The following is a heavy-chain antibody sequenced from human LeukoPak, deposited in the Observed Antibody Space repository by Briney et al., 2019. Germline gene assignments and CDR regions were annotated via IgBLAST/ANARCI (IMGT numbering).Heavy chain of an antibody. V-gene: IGHV3-30-3*01. CDR3: ASIVVAGTRGIFSAFDI. Sequence: GRFLRLSCAASGFTFSSYAMHWVRQAPGKGLEWVAVISYDGSNKYYADSVKGRFTISRDNSKNTLYLQMNSLRAEDTAVYYCASIVVAGTRGIFSAFDIWGQGTMVTVSS. J-gene: IGHJ3*02. CDR1: GFTFSSYA. CDR2: ISYDGSNK. D-gene: IGHD6-19*01.